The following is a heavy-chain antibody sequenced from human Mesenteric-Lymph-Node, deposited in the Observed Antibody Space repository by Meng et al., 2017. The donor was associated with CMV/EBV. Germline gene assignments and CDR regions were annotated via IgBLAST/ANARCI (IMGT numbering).Heavy chain of an antibody. V-gene: IGHV3-21*01. J-gene: IGHJ4*02. Sequence: GGSLRLSCAASGFTFSSFNMNWVRQAPGKGLEWVSSITSSSGHIYYADSVKGRFTISRDNAKNSLYVQMNSLRAEDTAVYYCARDLCGSTRCIGQVDYWGQGTLVTVSS. CDR3: ARDLCGSTRCIGQVDY. CDR1: GFTFSSFN. CDR2: ITSSSGHI. D-gene: IGHD2-2*01.